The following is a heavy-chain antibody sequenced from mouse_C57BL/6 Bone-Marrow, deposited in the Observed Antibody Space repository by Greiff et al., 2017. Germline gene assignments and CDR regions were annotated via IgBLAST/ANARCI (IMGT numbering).Heavy chain of an antibody. Sequence: EVKLVESEGGLVQPGSSMKLSCTASGFTFTDYYMAWVRQVPEKGLEWVAKINYDGSSTYYLDPLKSRFIISGDNAKNILYMLMSSLKSEDTATYCGARDRDAMDYWGQGTSVTVSS. CDR1: GFTFTDYY. D-gene: IGHD3-1*01. J-gene: IGHJ4*01. CDR3: ARDRDAMDY. CDR2: INYDGSST. V-gene: IGHV5-16*01.